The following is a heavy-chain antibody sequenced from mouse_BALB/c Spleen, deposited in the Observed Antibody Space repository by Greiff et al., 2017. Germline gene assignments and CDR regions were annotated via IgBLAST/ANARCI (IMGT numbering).Heavy chain of an antibody. CDR3: AKTTVVATEAMDY. Sequence: DVKLQESGPSLVKPSQTLSLTCSVTGDSITSGYWNWIRKFPGNKLEYMGYISYSGSTYYNPSLKSRISITRDTSKNQYYLQLNSVTTEDTATYYCAKTTVVATEAMDYWGQGTSVTVSS. CDR2: ISYSGST. V-gene: IGHV3-8*02. D-gene: IGHD1-1*01. J-gene: IGHJ4*01. CDR1: GDSITSGY.